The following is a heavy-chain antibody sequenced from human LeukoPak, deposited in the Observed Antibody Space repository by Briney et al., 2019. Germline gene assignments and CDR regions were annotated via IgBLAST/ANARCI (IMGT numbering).Heavy chain of an antibody. D-gene: IGHD3-22*01. V-gene: IGHV3-53*01. Sequence: GGSLRLSCAASGFTVSSNYMSWVRQAPGKGLERVSVIYSGGSTYYADSVKGRFTISRDNSKNTLYLQMNSLRAEDTAVYYCARDFLSGSYYHYMDVWGKGTTVTVSS. CDR3: ARDFLSGSYYHYMDV. CDR1: GFTVSSNY. J-gene: IGHJ6*03. CDR2: IYSGGST.